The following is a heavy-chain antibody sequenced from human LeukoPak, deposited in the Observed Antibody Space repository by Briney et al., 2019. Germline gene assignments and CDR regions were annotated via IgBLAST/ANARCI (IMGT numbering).Heavy chain of an antibody. CDR2: IYNGGTT. J-gene: IGHJ4*02. CDR1: GVTSNY. Sequence: GGSLRLSCAASGVTSNYMNLVRQAPGKGMGLVSVIYNGGTTYSADSVKGRFTISRDNSKSTLFVYLQMNSLRTDDTALYYCAGGGEAARSLAYWGQGAMVTV. CDR3: AGGGEAARSLAY. V-gene: IGHV3-53*05. D-gene: IGHD6-6*01.